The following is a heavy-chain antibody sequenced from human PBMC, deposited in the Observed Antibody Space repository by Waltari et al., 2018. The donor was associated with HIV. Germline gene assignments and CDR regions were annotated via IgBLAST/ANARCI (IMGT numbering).Heavy chain of an antibody. Sequence: QVQLQESGPGFVKPSETLSLICTVSGGSIASSDSFWGWIRQSPAMNVGWVGSALYTRRPDLFPGQFFAKSSLKSRVALSVDTSKNQVSLRLTSVTAADTGLYYCVRHAAEFRPDFGWILAGVFEPWGLGTQVIVS. CDR1: GGSIASSDSF. CDR3: VRHAAEFRPDFGWILAGVFEP. V-gene: IGHV4-39*01. CDR2: ALYTRRPDLFPGQF. D-gene: IGHD6-19*01. J-gene: IGHJ1*01.